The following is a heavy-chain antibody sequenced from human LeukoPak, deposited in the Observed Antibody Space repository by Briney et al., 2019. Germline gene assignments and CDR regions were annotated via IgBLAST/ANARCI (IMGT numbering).Heavy chain of an antibody. V-gene: IGHV3-15*01. Sequence: GGSLRLSCAASGFTFSNAWMSWVRQAPGKGLEWVGRIKSKTDGGTTDYAAPVKGRFTISRDDSKNTLYLQMNSLKTEDTAVYYCTTGPSYYYDGSGYPFDYWGQGTLVTVSS. CDR3: TTGPSYYYDGSGYPFDY. D-gene: IGHD3-22*01. CDR2: IKSKTDGGTT. CDR1: GFTFSNAW. J-gene: IGHJ4*02.